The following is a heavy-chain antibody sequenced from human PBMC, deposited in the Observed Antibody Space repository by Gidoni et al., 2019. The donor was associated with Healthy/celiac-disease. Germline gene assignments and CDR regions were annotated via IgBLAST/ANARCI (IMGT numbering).Heavy chain of an antibody. V-gene: IGHV3-9*01. J-gene: IGHJ4*02. CDR2: ISWNSGSI. Sequence: EVQLVESGGGLVQPGRSLRLSCAASGFTFDDYAMHWVRQAPGKGLGWVSGISWNSGSIGYADSVKGRFTISRDNAKNSLYLQMNSLRAEDTALYYCAKAGGGARAYFDYWGQGTLVTVSS. CDR3: AKAGGGARAYFDY. CDR1: GFTFDDYA. D-gene: IGHD2-15*01.